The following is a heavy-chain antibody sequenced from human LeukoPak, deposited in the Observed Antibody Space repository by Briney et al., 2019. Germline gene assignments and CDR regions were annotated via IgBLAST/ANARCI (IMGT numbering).Heavy chain of an antibody. CDR3: ARLGGDGYNRDFDY. J-gene: IGHJ4*02. CDR2: IYHSGST. CDR1: GYSISSGYY. D-gene: IGHD5-24*01. V-gene: IGHV4-38-2*01. Sequence: PSETLPLTCAVSGYSISSGYYWGWIRQPPGKGLEWIGSIYHSGSTYYNPSLKSRVTISVDTSKNQFSLKLSSVTAADTAVYYCARLGGDGYNRDFDYWGQGTLVTVSS.